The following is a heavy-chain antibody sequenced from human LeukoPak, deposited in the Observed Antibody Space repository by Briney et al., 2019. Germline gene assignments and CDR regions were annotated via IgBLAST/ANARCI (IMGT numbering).Heavy chain of an antibody. CDR1: GGSFSGYY. D-gene: IGHD3-10*01. J-gene: IGHJ4*02. Sequence: SETLSLTCAVYGGSFSGYYWSWFRQPPGKGLEWIGEINHSGNTNYNPSLKSRVTISVDTSKNQFSLKLSAVTAADTAVYYCARAADYHGSGSQLGYWGQGILVTVSS. CDR3: ARAADYHGSGSQLGY. CDR2: INHSGNT. V-gene: IGHV4-34*01.